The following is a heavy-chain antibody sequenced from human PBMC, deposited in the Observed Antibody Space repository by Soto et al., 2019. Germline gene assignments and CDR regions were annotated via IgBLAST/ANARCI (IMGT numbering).Heavy chain of an antibody. J-gene: IGHJ4*02. Sequence: QVQLVESGGGVVQPGRSLRLSCAASGFTFSSYGMHWVRQAPGKGLEWVAVISYDGSNKYYADSVKGRFTISRDNSKNTLYLQMNSLRAEDTAVYYCARELRQWLVHVPLDYWGQGTLVTVSS. V-gene: IGHV3-30*03. D-gene: IGHD6-19*01. CDR1: GFTFSSYG. CDR2: ISYDGSNK. CDR3: ARELRQWLVHVPLDY.